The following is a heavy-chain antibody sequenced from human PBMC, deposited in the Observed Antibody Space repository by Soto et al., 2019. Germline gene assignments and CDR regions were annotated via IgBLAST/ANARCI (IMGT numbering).Heavy chain of an antibody. CDR3: AREFVYCDYGAWFDP. CDR1: GGSFRSGDYY. V-gene: IGHV4-31*03. Sequence: PSETLSLTCTVSGGSFRSGDYYWSWIRQHPGKGLEWIGYIYYSGSTYYNPSLRSRATISVETSTKQFSLKLTSVTAADTALYYSAREFVYCDYGAWFDPWGQGTPVTVYS. J-gene: IGHJ5*02. CDR2: IYYSGST. D-gene: IGHD4-17*01.